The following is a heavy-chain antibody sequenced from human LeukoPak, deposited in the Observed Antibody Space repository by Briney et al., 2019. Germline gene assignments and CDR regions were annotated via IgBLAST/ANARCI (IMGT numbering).Heavy chain of an antibody. CDR1: GFTFSSYS. CDR3: AMSNYYDSSGYYYYYYGMDV. Sequence: GSLRLSCAASGFTFSSYSMNWVRQAPGKGLEWVSSISSSSSYIYYADSVKGRFTISRDNAKNSLYLQMYSLRAEDTAVYYCAMSNYYDSSGYYYYYYGMDVWGQGTTVTVSS. J-gene: IGHJ6*02. CDR2: ISSSSSYI. D-gene: IGHD3-22*01. V-gene: IGHV3-21*01.